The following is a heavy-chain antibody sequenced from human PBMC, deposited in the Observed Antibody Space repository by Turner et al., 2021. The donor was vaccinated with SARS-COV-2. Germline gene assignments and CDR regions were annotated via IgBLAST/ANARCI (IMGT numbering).Heavy chain of an antibody. J-gene: IGHJ4*02. CDR1: GFTFSSFG. D-gene: IGHD2-21*02. CDR3: ARDVYCGNFEDY. CDR2: IIRSSSTI. V-gene: IGHV3-48*01. Sequence: EVQLVESGGGLVQPGGSLRLSSAASGFTFSSFGMNWVRQAPGNGREWVSYIIRSSSTIYNSESAKGRFTISRDIAKNSLYLQMNSRRAEDTAVYYCARDVYCGNFEDYWGQGTLVTVSS.